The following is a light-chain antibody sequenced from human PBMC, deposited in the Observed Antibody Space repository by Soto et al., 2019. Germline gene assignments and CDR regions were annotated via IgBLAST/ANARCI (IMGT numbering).Light chain of an antibody. CDR3: SSYTSSSTLI. CDR1: SSDVGGYNY. J-gene: IGLJ1*01. Sequence: QSVLTQPASVSGSPGQSITISCTGTSSDVGGYNYVSWYQQHPGKAHKLMIYDVSNRPSGVSNHFSGSKSGNTASLTFSGLQAEDEADYYCSSYTSSSTLIFGTGTKVTVL. CDR2: DVS. V-gene: IGLV2-14*01.